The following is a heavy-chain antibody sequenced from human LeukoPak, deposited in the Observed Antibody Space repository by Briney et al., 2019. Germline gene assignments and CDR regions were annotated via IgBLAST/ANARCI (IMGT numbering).Heavy chain of an antibody. V-gene: IGHV3-30*02. CDR2: IRYDGSNK. CDR3: ARHDYGDYVFWFDP. CDR1: GFTFSSYG. J-gene: IGHJ5*02. D-gene: IGHD4-17*01. Sequence: QPGGSLRLSCAASGFTFSSYGMHWVRQAPGKGLEWVAFIRYDGSNKYYADSVRGRFTISRDNSKNTLYLQMNSLRAEDTAVYYCARHDYGDYVFWFDPWGQGTLVTVSS.